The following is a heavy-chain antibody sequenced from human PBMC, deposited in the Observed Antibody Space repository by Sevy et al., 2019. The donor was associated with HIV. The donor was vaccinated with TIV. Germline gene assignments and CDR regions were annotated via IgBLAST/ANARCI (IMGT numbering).Heavy chain of an antibody. J-gene: IGHJ4*02. Sequence: SETLSLTCTVSGGSISSYYWSWIRQPPGKGLEWIGYIYYSGSTNCNPSLKSRVTISVDKSKNQFSLKLSSVTAADTAEYYCARVTRGGVRSGHYYDYWGQGTLVTVSS. CDR2: IYYSGST. V-gene: IGHV4-59*13. CDR1: GGSISSYY. D-gene: IGHD3-22*01. CDR3: ARVTRGGVRSGHYYDY.